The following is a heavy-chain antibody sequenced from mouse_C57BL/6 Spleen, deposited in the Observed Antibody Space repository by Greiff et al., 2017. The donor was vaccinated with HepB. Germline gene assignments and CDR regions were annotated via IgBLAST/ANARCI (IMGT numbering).Heavy chain of an antibody. V-gene: IGHV1-75*01. CDR1: GYTFTDYY. J-gene: IGHJ4*01. D-gene: IGHD4-1*01. CDR3: ARSGGTGTYYYAMDY. CDR2: IFPGSGST. Sequence: VQLQQSGPELVKPGASVKISCKASGYTFTDYYINWVKQRPGQGLEWIGWIFPGSGSTYYNEKFKGKATLTVDKSSSTAYMLLSSLTSEDSAVYFCARSGGTGTYYYAMDYWGQGTSVTVSS.